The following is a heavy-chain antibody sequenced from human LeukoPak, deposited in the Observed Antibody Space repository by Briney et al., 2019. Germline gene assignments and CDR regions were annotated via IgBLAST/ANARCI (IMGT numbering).Heavy chain of an antibody. CDR3: AEGRDCSGGSCWFDY. V-gene: IGHV1-69*06. Sequence: SVKVSCKASGGTLSSYAISWVRQAPGQGLEWMGGIIPIFGTANYAQKFQGRVTITADKSTSTAYMELSSLRSEDTAVYYCAEGRDCSGGSCWFDYWGHGTLVTVSS. J-gene: IGHJ4*01. CDR2: IIPIFGTA. CDR1: GGTLSSYA. D-gene: IGHD2-15*01.